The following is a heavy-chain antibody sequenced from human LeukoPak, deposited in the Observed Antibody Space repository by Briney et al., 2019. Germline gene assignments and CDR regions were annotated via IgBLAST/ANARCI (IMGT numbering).Heavy chain of an antibody. D-gene: IGHD5-24*01. J-gene: IGHJ3*02. CDR1: GGPISSYY. V-gene: IGHV4-59*01. CDR3: ARGLLDDYTHPAAFDI. Sequence: SETLSLTCTVSGGPISSYYWSWIRQPPGKALEWIGYIYYSGSTNYTPSLKSRVTISVDTSKNQFSLKLSSVTAADTAVYYCARGLLDDYTHPAAFDIWGQGTMVTVSS. CDR2: IYYSGST.